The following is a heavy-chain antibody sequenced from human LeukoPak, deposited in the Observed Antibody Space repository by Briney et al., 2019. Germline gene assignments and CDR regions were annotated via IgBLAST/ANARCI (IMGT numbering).Heavy chain of an antibody. CDR2: IYSGDST. CDR1: GFTFSSYA. D-gene: IGHD4-17*01. J-gene: IGHJ6*02. CDR3: ARVDGYYYGMDV. Sequence: GGSLRLSCAASGFTFSSYAMTWVRQAPGKGLEWVSVIYSGDSTYYADSVKGRFTISRDNSKNTLYLQMNSLRAEDTAVYYCARVDGYYYGMDVWGQGTTVTVSS. V-gene: IGHV3-53*01.